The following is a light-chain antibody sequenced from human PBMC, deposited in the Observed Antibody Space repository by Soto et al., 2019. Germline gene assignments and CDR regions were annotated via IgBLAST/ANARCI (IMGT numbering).Light chain of an antibody. CDR1: SSNIGNDY. J-gene: IGLJ1*01. V-gene: IGLV1-51*01. Sequence: QSALTQPPSVSAAPGQQVTTSCSRSSSNIGNDYVSWYQQLPGTAPKLLIYDNNKRAAGIPDRFSGSESGTSATLGIIGLQTGDEADYYCGRWDSRLSTYVFGTGTKVTVL. CDR3: GRWDSRLSTYV. CDR2: DNN.